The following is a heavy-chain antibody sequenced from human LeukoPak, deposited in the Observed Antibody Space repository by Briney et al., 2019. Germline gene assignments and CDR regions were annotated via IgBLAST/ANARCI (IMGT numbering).Heavy chain of an antibody. Sequence: PSETLSLTCTVSGGSISYYYWSWIRQPPGKGLEWIGYIYYSGSTSYNPSLKNRVTISVDTSKNQFSLQLNSVTPEDTAVYYCARVSYSSSFWGGLGYYFDYWGQGTLVTVSS. CDR1: GGSISYYY. D-gene: IGHD6-13*01. V-gene: IGHV4-59*12. CDR3: ARVSYSSSFWGGLGYYFDY. J-gene: IGHJ4*02. CDR2: IYYSGST.